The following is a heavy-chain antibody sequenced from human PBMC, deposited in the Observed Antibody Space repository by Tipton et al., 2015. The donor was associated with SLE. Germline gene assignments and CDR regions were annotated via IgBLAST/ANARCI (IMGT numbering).Heavy chain of an antibody. CDR1: GGSFSGYA. Sequence: GLVKPSETLSLTCAVSGGSFSGYAWSWVRQPPGKGLEFIGEIYHSGSTNYSPSLKSRVNISVDKSKNQLSLKLTSVTAAATAVYYCARDPLLSTGYPYGMDVWGQGTTVTVSS. D-gene: IGHD6-25*01. V-gene: IGHV4-34*01. CDR3: ARDPLLSTGYPYGMDV. J-gene: IGHJ6*02. CDR2: IYHSGST.